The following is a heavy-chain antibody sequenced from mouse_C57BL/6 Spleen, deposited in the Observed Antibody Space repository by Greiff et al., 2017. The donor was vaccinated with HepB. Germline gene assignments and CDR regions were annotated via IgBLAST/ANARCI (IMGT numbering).Heavy chain of an antibody. Sequence: QVQLQQSGAELVRPGTSVKMSCKASGYTFTNYWIGWAKQRPGHGLEWIGDIYPGGGYTNYNEKFKGKATLTADKSSSTAYMQFSSLTSEDSAIYYCATHGDYYAMDYWGQGTSVTVSS. CDR2: IYPGGGYT. J-gene: IGHJ4*01. CDR1: GYTFTNYW. CDR3: ATHGDYYAMDY. V-gene: IGHV1-63*01.